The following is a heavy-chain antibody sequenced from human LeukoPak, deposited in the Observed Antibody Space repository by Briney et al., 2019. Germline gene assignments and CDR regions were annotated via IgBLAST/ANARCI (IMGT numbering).Heavy chain of an antibody. CDR3: ARLFGDIVATSRVNGTGSPRDAFDI. CDR1: GCSFTSYW. V-gene: IGHV5-51*01. CDR2: IYPGDSDT. Sequence: GESLKISCKGSGCSFTSYWIGWVRQMPGKGLEWMGIIYPGDSDTRYSPSFQGQVTISADKSISTAYLQWSSLKASDTAMYYCARLFGDIVATSRVNGTGSPRDAFDIWGQGTMVTVSS. D-gene: IGHD5-12*01. J-gene: IGHJ3*02.